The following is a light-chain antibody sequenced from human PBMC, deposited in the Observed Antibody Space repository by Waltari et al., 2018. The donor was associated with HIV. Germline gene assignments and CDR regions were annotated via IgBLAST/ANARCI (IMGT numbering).Light chain of an antibody. CDR3: CSYAGSSYV. CDR1: SRDFGADNY. V-gene: IGLV2-11*01. CDR2: DVT. Sequence: QSALTTPRSVTESPGQSLTLSCTGSSRDFGADNYASWYQQHPGKAPKLMIYDVTKRPSVVPDRFSGSKSGNTASLTISGLQAEDEADYYCCSYAGSSYVFGTVTNVTVL. J-gene: IGLJ1*01.